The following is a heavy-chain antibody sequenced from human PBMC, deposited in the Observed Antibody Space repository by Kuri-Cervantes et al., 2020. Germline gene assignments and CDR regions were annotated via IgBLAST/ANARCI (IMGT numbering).Heavy chain of an antibody. CDR1: GDSISSGYF. CDR3: ARQNQLVINAFEK. CDR2: IYHTGST. Sequence: GSLRLSCAVSGDSISSGYFWGWSRQPPGKGLEWIGNIYHTGSTYYDPSLKSRVTLSVDTTKEQFSLKLSSVTAADTAVYYCARQNQLVINAFEKWGQGTMVTVSS. V-gene: IGHV4-38-2*01. J-gene: IGHJ3*02. D-gene: IGHD1-1*01.